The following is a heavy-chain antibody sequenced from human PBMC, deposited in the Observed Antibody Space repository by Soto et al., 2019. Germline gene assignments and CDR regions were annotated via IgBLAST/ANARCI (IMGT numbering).Heavy chain of an antibody. CDR3: ARARRHCSSTSCYRGSYYYGMDV. J-gene: IGHJ6*02. D-gene: IGHD2-2*01. CDR1: GFTFSSYD. Sequence: VSLRLSCAASGFTFSSYDMHWVRQATGKGLEWVSAIGTAGDPYYPGSVKGRFTISRENAKNSLYLQMNSLRAGDTAVYYCARARRHCSSTSCYRGSYYYGMDVWGQGGTVTVSS. CDR2: IGTAGDP. V-gene: IGHV3-13*05.